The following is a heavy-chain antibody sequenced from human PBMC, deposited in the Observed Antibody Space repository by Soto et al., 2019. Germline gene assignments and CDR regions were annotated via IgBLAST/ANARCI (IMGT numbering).Heavy chain of an antibody. Sequence: EVQLVESGGGLVKPGGSLRLSCAASGFTFSSYSMNWVRQAPGKGLEWVSSISSSSSYIYYADSVKGRFTISRDNAKNSLYLQMNSLRAEDTAVYYCARVGGTVWGFDYWGQGTLVTVSS. CDR3: ARVGGTVWGFDY. D-gene: IGHD4-17*01. J-gene: IGHJ4*02. V-gene: IGHV3-21*01. CDR1: GFTFSSYS. CDR2: ISSSSSYI.